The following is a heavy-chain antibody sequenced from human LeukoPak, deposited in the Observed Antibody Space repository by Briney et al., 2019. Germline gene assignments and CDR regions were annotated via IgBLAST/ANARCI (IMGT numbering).Heavy chain of an antibody. D-gene: IGHD3-22*01. V-gene: IGHV4-59*11. J-gene: IGHJ3*01. CDR1: GGPLIGHY. CDR2: VSYTGRT. CDR3: ARLLDNDISGDPDTFDV. Sequence: SETLSLTCTVSGGPLIGHYWSWIRQPPGKRLEWIGYVSYTGRTKYNPSLQSRVTISIDTSKSQFSLKLTSVTSADTAVYSCARLLDNDISGDPDTFDVWGQGTTVIVSS.